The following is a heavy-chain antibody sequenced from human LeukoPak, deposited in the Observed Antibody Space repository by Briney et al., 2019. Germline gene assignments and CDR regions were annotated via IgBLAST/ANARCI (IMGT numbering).Heavy chain of an antibody. CDR2: ISYDGSNK. CDR1: GFTFSSYA. CDR3: ARSTVTTLFSLPISWFDP. V-gene: IGHV3-30*04. D-gene: IGHD4-17*01. J-gene: IGHJ5*02. Sequence: GGSLRLSCAASGFTFSSYAMHWVRQAPGKGLEWVAVISYDGSNKYYADSVKGRFTISRDNSKNTLYLQMNSLRAEDTAVYYCARSTVTTLFSLPISWFDPWGQGTLVTVSS.